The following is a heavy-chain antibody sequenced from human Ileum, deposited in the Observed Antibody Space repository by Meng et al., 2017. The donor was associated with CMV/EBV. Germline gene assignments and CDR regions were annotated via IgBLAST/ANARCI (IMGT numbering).Heavy chain of an antibody. CDR2: INNDGNTA. CDR1: GFTLSSYW. Sequence: GESLKISCTTSGFTLSSYWMHWVRQSPGKGLVWVSRINNDGNTADYADSVKGRFTISRDNTKNTLYLQMNSLRAEDTAVYYCARPYTGASTLPFWGQGTLVTVSS. V-gene: IGHV3-74*01. CDR3: ARPYTGASTLPF. D-gene: IGHD1-26*01. J-gene: IGHJ4*02.